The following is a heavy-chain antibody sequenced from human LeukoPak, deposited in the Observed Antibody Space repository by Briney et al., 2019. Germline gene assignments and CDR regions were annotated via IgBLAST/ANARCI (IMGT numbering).Heavy chain of an antibody. CDR3: ARRQDYGDYDYFDY. Sequence: ASETLSLTCTVSGGSISSSSYYWGWIRQPPGKGLEWIGSIYYSGSTYYNPSLKSRVTMSVDTSKNQFSLKLSSVTAADTAVYYCARRQDYGDYDYFDYWGQGTLVTVSS. CDR1: GGSISSSSYY. V-gene: IGHV4-39*07. D-gene: IGHD4-17*01. J-gene: IGHJ4*02. CDR2: IYYSGST.